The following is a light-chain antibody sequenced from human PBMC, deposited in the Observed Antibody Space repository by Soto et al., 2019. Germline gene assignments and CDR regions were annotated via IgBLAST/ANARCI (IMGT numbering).Light chain of an antibody. CDR3: QQYGSSPQLT. V-gene: IGKV3-20*01. CDR2: GAS. Sequence: EIVLTQSPGTLSLSPGEGATLSCRASQSVNSNYLAWYQQKPGQAPRLLIYGASSSATGIPDRFSGSGSGTDFTLTISRLEAEDFAVYYCQQYGSSPQLTFGPGTKVDIK. CDR1: QSVNSNY. J-gene: IGKJ3*01.